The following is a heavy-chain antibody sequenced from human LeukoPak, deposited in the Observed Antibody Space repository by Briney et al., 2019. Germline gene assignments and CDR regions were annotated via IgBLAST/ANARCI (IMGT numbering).Heavy chain of an antibody. V-gene: IGHV1-8*01. J-gene: IGHJ4*02. CDR1: GYTFTSYD. CDR2: MNPNSGNT. Sequence: GASVKVSCKASGYTFTSYDINWVRQATGHGLEWMGWMNPNSGNTGYAQKFQGRVTMTRNTSISTAYMELSSLRSEDTAVYYCARGPAWGYSSPYYFDYWGQGTLVTVSS. D-gene: IGHD3-16*01. CDR3: ARGPAWGYSSPYYFDY.